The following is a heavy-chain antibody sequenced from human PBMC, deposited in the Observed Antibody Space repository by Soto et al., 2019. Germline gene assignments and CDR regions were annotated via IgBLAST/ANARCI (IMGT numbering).Heavy chain of an antibody. V-gene: IGHV3-21*01. J-gene: IGHJ6*02. CDR3: ARDRI. CDR1: GFTFSSSR. CDR2: ISSSSSYI. Sequence: GSQSLSCAASGFTFSSSRMHWVRQAPGKGLEWVSAISSSSSYIYYADSVKGRFTISRDNAKNSLYLQMNSLRAEDTAVYYCARDRIWGQGTTVTSP.